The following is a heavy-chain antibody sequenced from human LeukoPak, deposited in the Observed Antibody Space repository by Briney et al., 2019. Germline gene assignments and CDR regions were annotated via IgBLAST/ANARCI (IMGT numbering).Heavy chain of an antibody. Sequence: PGGSLRLSCAASGFTFSSYAMNWVRQAPGKGLEWVSAISGSGGSTYYADSVKGRFTISRDNSKNTLYLQMNSLRAEDTALYYCATPMTTVTEGDYWGQGTLVTVSS. CDR3: ATPMTTVTEGDY. V-gene: IGHV3-23*01. CDR1: GFTFSSYA. J-gene: IGHJ4*02. CDR2: ISGSGGST. D-gene: IGHD4-17*01.